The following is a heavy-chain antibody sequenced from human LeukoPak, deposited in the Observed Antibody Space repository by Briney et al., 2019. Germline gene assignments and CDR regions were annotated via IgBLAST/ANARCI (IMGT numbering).Heavy chain of an antibody. D-gene: IGHD1-26*01. Sequence: GESLKISCKGSGYNFTSYWIGWVRQMPGKGLKLMGIIYPGDSDARYSPSFQGPVTISADKSISTAYLQWSSLKASDTAMYYCARRRDLYSGSYYPFDYWGQGTLVTVSS. V-gene: IGHV5-51*01. CDR2: IYPGDSDA. J-gene: IGHJ4*02. CDR3: ARRRDLYSGSYYPFDY. CDR1: GYNFTSYW.